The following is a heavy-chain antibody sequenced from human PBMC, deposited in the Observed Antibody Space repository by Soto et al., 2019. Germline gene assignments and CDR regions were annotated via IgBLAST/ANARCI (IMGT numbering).Heavy chain of an antibody. V-gene: IGHV3-23*01. CDR1: GFTFSTFA. Sequence: GSLRLSCAASGFTFSTFAMNWVRQAPGKGLEWVSGITGGSGFTFYADSVKGRFTISRDDSENTLFLQMSSLRAEDTAKYYCAKSGPTNYFDFWGQGTLVTVSS. CDR3: AKSGPTNYFDF. CDR2: ITGGSGFT. D-gene: IGHD1-26*01. J-gene: IGHJ4*02.